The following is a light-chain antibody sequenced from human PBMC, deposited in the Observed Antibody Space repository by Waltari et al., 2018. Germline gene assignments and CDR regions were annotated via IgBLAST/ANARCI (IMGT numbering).Light chain of an antibody. Sequence: EIVLTQSPGTLSLSPGERATLSCRASHSVSSSYLAWYQQKPGQAPRVLIHGASNRATGIPDRFSGSWAGTDFTVTISRLEPEDFAVYYCQQYGSSPWTFGQGTKVEIK. CDR1: HSVSSSY. CDR2: GAS. J-gene: IGKJ1*01. CDR3: QQYGSSPWT. V-gene: IGKV3-20*01.